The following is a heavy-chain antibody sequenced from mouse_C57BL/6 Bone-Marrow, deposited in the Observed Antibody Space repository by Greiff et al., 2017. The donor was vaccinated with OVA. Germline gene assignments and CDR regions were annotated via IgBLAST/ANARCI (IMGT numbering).Heavy chain of an antibody. CDR2: IDPSDSYT. V-gene: IGHV1-50*01. J-gene: IGHJ2*01. CDR3: ARDYYGDDY. CDR1: GYTFTSYW. D-gene: IGHD1-1*01. Sequence: QVQLQQPGAELVKPGASVKLSCKASGYTFTSYWMQWVKQRPGQGLEWIGEIDPSDSYTNYNQKFKGKATLTVDTSSSTAYMQLSSLTSEDSAVDYCARDYYGDDYWGQGTTLTVSS.